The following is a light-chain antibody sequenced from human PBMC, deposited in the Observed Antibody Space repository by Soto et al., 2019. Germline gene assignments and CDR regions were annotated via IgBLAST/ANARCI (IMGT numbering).Light chain of an antibody. CDR2: DVS. J-gene: IGKJ4*01. CDR3: QHRSNWPSLT. V-gene: IGKV3-11*01. Sequence: EIVLTQSPTTLSLSPGDRATLSYRASQSVTTSLAWYQHQPGRAPRLLIYDVSNRAAGVPARFSGSGSGTHFTLTISSLEPGDFVVYYCQHRSNWPSLTFGGGTKLESK. CDR1: QSVTTS.